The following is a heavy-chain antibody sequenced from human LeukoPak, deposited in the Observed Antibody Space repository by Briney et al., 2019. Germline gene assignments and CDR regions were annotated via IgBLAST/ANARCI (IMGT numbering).Heavy chain of an antibody. V-gene: IGHV3-7*01. CDR2: IKKDGSEK. J-gene: IGHJ6*04. D-gene: IGHD3-16*01. CDR3: AKSTRAVMAMMDV. CDR1: GFTFSSYW. Sequence: GGSLRLSCAASGFTFSSYWMNWVRQAPGKGLEWVANIKKDGSEKYYVDSVKGRFTISRDNAKNSLFLQMNSLRAEDTAVYFCAKSTRAVMAMMDVWGKGTTVTVSS.